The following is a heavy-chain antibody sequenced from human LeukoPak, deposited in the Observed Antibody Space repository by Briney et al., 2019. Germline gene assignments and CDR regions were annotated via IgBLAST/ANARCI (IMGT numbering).Heavy chain of an antibody. D-gene: IGHD6-19*01. V-gene: IGHV3-33*01. Sequence: TGGSLRLSCAAPGFPFSSYGMHWVRQAPGKGLEWVARLVYDARSDYANSVKGRFSISRDDSKNTLFLDMSNLRVEDTALYYCARDLSAAFDFWGQGVLVTVSS. CDR3: ARDLSAAFDF. CDR1: GFPFSSYG. CDR2: LVYDARS. J-gene: IGHJ4*02.